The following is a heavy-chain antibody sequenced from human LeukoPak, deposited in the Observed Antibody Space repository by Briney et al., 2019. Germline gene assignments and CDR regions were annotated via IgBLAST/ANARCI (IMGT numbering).Heavy chain of an antibody. Sequence: GGSLRLSCAASGFTFSSYAMHWVRQAPGKGLEWVAVISYDGSNKYYADSVKGRFTISRDNSKDTLYLQMNSLRAEDTAVYYCARDRYYGSGSYRRFPDYRGQGTLVTVSS. V-gene: IGHV3-30-3*01. J-gene: IGHJ4*02. D-gene: IGHD3-10*01. CDR2: ISYDGSNK. CDR3: ARDRYYGSGSYRRFPDY. CDR1: GFTFSSYA.